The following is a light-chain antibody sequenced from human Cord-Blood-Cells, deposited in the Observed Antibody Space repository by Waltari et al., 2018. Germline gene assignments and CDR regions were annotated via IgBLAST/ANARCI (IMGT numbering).Light chain of an antibody. V-gene: IGLV5-45*02. CDR2: YKSDSDK. CDR1: RGINVGTYR. J-gene: IGLJ3*02. CDR3: MIWHSSAWV. Sequence: QAVLTQPSSLYSSPGASASLTCTLRRGINVGTYRIYWYQHNPGSPPQYLLRYKSDSDKQQGSGVPSRFSRSKDASANAGILLISGLQSEDEADYYCMIWHSSAWVFGGGTKLTVL.